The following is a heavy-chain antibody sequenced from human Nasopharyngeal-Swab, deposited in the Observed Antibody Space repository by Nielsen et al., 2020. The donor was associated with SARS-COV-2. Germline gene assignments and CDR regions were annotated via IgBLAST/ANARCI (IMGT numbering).Heavy chain of an antibody. Sequence: VRQMPGKGLGWVGFIRSKAYGGTTDYAASVKGRFTISRDDSKSIAYLQMNSLKTEDTAVYCCTRDRLAVTTYYYYYYMDVWGKGTTVTVSS. V-gene: IGHV3-49*02. CDR2: IRSKAYGGTT. CDR3: TRDRLAVTTYYYYYYMDV. D-gene: IGHD4-11*01. J-gene: IGHJ6*03.